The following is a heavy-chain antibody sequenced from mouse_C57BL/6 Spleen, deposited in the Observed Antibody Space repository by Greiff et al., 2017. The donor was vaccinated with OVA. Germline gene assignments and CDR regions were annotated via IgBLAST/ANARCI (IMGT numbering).Heavy chain of an antibody. D-gene: IGHD1-1*01. CDR2: ISSGGDYI. V-gene: IGHV5-9-1*02. J-gene: IGHJ4*01. Sequence: EVQLQESGEGLVKPGGSLKLSCAASGFTFSSYAMSWVRQTPEKRLEWVAYISSGGDYIYYADTVKGRFTISRDNARNTLYLQMSSLKSEDTAMYYCTRDDPYYYGSSYDAMDYWGQGTSVTVSS. CDR3: TRDDPYYYGSSYDAMDY. CDR1: GFTFSSYA.